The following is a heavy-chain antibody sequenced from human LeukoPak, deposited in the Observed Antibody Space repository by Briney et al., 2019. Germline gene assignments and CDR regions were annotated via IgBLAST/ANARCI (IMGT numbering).Heavy chain of an antibody. CDR3: AGLWSSGWTNWFDP. CDR1: GGSISSSNW. D-gene: IGHD6-19*01. CDR2: IYHSGST. V-gene: IGHV4-4*02. J-gene: IGHJ5*02. Sequence: SETLSLTCAVSGGSISSSNWWSWVRQPPGKGLEWIGEIYHSGSTNYNPSLKSRVTISVDKSKNQFSLKLSSVTAADTAVYYCAGLWSSGWTNWFDPWGQGTLVTVSS.